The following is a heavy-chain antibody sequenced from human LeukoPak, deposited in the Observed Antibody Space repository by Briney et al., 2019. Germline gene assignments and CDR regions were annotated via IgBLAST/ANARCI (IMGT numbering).Heavy chain of an antibody. D-gene: IGHD3-9*01. Sequence: GGSLRLSCAASGFTFSSYAMSWVRQAPGKGLEWVSAISGSGGSTYYADSVKGRFTISRDNSKNTLYLQMNSLRAEDTAVYYCAKAPSELRYFDWPNWFDPWGQGTLVTVSS. V-gene: IGHV3-23*01. J-gene: IGHJ5*02. CDR3: AKAPSELRYFDWPNWFDP. CDR1: GFTFSSYA. CDR2: ISGSGGST.